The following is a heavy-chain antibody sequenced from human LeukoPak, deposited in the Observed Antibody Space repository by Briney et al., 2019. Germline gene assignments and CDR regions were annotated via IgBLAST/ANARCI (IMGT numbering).Heavy chain of an antibody. J-gene: IGHJ4*02. Sequence: PSETLSLTCTVSGGSISTSSYCWGWIRQPPGKGLECIGSIFYSGSTYYNPSLKSRVTISVDTSKNQFSLKLSSVTAADTAVYFCARHGLYQDYGYWGQGILVTVSS. CDR2: IFYSGST. CDR3: ARHGLYQDYGY. V-gene: IGHV4-39*01. D-gene: IGHD3-16*01. CDR1: GGSISTSSYC.